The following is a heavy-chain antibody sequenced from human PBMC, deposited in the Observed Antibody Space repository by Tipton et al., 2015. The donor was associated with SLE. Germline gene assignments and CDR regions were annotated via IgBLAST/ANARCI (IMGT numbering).Heavy chain of an antibody. J-gene: IGHJ6*03. CDR3: AAGSEGGDGYYYYYYMDV. V-gene: IGHV4-59*08. CDR2: IHDGGST. CDR1: GGSISSDS. Sequence: TLSLTCTVSGGSISSDSWSWIRQPPGKGLEWIGYIHDGGSTNYNPSLKSRVATSLDTPKNQFSLRLTSVTAADTAVYYCAAGSEGGDGYYYYYYMDVWGKGTTVTVSS. D-gene: IGHD2-21*02.